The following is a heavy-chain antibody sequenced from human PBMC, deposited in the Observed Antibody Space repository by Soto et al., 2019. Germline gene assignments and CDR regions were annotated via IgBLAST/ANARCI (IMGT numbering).Heavy chain of an antibody. V-gene: IGHV4-59*02. CDR1: GGSGGSFSGYY. J-gene: IGHJ6*02. CDR3: AREIAVAALLDYYYGMDV. CDR2: IYYSGST. Sequence: SSETLSLTCAVYGGSGGSFSGYYWSWIRQPPGKGLEWIGYIYYSGSTNYNPSLKSRVTISVDTSKNQFSLKLSSVTAADTAVYYCAREIAVAALLDYYYGMDVWGQGTTVTVSS. D-gene: IGHD6-19*01.